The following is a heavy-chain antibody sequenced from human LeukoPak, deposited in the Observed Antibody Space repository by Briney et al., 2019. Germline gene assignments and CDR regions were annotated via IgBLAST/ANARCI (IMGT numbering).Heavy chain of an antibody. CDR1: GVSFSGYY. Sequence: SETLSLTCAVYGVSFSGYYWSWIRQPPGKGLEWIGEINHSGSTNYNPSPKSRVTISVDTSKNQFSLKLSSVTAADTAVYYCAREGEGSSSHLYYFDYWGQGTLVTVSS. V-gene: IGHV4-34*01. CDR3: AREGEGSSSHLYYFDY. D-gene: IGHD6-13*01. J-gene: IGHJ4*02. CDR2: INHSGST.